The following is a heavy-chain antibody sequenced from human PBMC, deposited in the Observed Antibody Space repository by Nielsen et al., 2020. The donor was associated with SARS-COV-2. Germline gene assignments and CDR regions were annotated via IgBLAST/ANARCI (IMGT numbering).Heavy chain of an antibody. Sequence: GESLKISCAASGFTFSSYAMHWVRQAPGKGLEWVAVISYDGSNKYYADSVKGRFTISRDSSKNTLYLQMNSLRAEDTAVYYCARQDYYTDAFDIWGQGTMVTVSS. CDR1: GFTFSSYA. V-gene: IGHV3-30-3*01. D-gene: IGHD3-10*01. CDR3: ARQDYYTDAFDI. CDR2: ISYDGSNK. J-gene: IGHJ3*02.